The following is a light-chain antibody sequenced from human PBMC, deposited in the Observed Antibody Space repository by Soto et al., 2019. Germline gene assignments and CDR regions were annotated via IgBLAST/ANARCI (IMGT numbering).Light chain of an antibody. Sequence: QSVLTQSPSTSGSPGQSVTISCTGTRSDVGGYNHVSWYQQHPGKAPKLMIYEVSKRPSGVPDRFSGSKSGNSASLTVSGLQAEDEADYYCCSYAGSPFVFGTGTKVTVL. CDR2: EVS. CDR3: CSYAGSPFV. J-gene: IGLJ1*01. CDR1: RSDVGGYNH. V-gene: IGLV2-8*01.